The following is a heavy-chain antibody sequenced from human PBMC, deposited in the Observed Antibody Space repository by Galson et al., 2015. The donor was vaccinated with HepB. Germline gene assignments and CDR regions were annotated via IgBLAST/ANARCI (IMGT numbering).Heavy chain of an antibody. CDR2: IDPITSYI. D-gene: IGHD3-22*01. Sequence: QSGAEVKKPGGSLRISCRGSGYNLTNYWLSWVRQMPGKGLEWMGRIDPITSYINYSPSFQGHLTISADKSITTAYLHWNSLRASDTAMYYCASDTTLDHYDRSFYYSWFDPWGQGTLVTVSS. J-gene: IGHJ5*02. CDR3: ASDTTLDHYDRSFYYSWFDP. V-gene: IGHV5-10-1*01. CDR1: GYNLTNYW.